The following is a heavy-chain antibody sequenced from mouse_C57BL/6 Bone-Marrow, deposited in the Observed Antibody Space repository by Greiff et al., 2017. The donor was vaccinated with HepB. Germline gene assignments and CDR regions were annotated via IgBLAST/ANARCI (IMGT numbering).Heavy chain of an antibody. CDR1: GYAFSSSW. CDR2: IYPGDGDT. Sequence: VKLMESGPELVKPGASVKISCKASGYAFSSSWMNWVKQRPGKGLEWIGRIYPGDGDTNYNGKFKGKATLTADKSSSTAYMQLSSLTSEDSAVYVCARDYDYGDSMDYWGQGTSVTVSS. J-gene: IGHJ4*01. CDR3: ARDYDYGDSMDY. D-gene: IGHD2-4*01. V-gene: IGHV1-82*01.